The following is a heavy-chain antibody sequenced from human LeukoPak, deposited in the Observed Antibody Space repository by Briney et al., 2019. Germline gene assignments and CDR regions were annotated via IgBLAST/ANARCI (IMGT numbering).Heavy chain of an antibody. V-gene: IGHV4-61*02. D-gene: IGHD3-9*01. Sequence: PSQTLSLTCTVSGGSISGGSYYWSWIRQPAGKGLEWIGRIYTSGRTNYNPSLKSRVTISVDTSKNQFSLKLSSVTAADTAVYYCAIEYFRYSDPWGQGTLVTVSS. CDR1: GGSISGGSYY. J-gene: IGHJ5*02. CDR3: AIEYFRYSDP. CDR2: IYTSGRT.